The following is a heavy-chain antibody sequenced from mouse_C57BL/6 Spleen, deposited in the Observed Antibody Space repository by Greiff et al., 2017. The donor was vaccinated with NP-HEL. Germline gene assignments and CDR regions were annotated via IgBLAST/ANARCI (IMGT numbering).Heavy chain of an antibody. V-gene: IGHV5-16*01. CDR3: AREGGYFDV. J-gene: IGHJ1*03. Sequence: EVQVVESEGGLVQPGSSMKLSCTASGFTFSDYYMAWVRQVPEKGLEWVANINYDGSSTYYLDSLKGRFIISRDNAKNILYLQMSSLKSEDTATYYCAREGGYFDVWGTGTTVTVSS. CDR2: INYDGSST. CDR1: GFTFSDYY.